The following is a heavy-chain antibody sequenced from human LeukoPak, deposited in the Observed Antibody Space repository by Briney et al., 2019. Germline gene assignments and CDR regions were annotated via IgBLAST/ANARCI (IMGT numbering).Heavy chain of an antibody. D-gene: IGHD6-13*01. CDR1: GGSISSTTAY. J-gene: IGHJ4*02. CDR3: AREGWQQLVRDY. CDR2: IYYSGST. Sequence: PSETLSLTCTVSGGSISSTTAYWAWIRQPPGKGLEWIGSIYYSGSTYYNPSLKSRVTISVDTSKNQFSLKLSSVTAADTAVYYCAREGWQQLVRDYWGQGTLVTVSS. V-gene: IGHV4-39*07.